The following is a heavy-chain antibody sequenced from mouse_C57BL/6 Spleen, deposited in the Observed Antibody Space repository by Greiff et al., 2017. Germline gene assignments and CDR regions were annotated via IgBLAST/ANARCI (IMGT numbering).Heavy chain of an antibody. CDR1: GYTFTDYY. J-gene: IGHJ3*01. D-gene: IGHD1-1*02. CDR2: INPYNGGT. Sequence: EVQLQQSGPVLVKPGASVKMSCKASGYTFTDYYMNWVKQSHGKSLEWIGVINPYNGGTSYNQKFKGKATLTVDKSSSTAYMELNSLTSEDSAVYYCARGGNMGTWFAYWGQGTLVTVSA. CDR3: ARGGNMGTWFAY. V-gene: IGHV1-19*01.